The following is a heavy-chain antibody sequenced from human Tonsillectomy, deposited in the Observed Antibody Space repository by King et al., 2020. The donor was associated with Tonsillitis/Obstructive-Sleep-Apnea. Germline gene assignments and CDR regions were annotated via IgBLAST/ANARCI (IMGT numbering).Heavy chain of an antibody. V-gene: IGHV2-26*01. CDR2: IFSNDEK. CDR3: ARATEQWLVLNWFDP. D-gene: IGHD6-19*01. Sequence: VTLKESGPVLVKPTETLTLTCTVSGFSLSNARMGVSWIRQPPGKALEWLAHIFSNDEKSYSTSLKSRLTLSKDTSKSQVVLTMTNIDPVDTATYYGARATEQWLVLNWFDPWGQGTLVTVSS. J-gene: IGHJ5*02. CDR1: GFSLSNARMG.